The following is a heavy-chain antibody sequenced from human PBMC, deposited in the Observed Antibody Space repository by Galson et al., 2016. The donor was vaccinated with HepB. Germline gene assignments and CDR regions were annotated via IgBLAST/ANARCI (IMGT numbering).Heavy chain of an antibody. V-gene: IGHV3-43D*03. D-gene: IGHD1-26*01. CDR3: TKASGSDYYFDY. J-gene: IGHJ4*02. CDR1: GFTFDDFV. Sequence: SLRLSCAASGFTFDDFVIHWVRQAPGKGPEWVALINWDGSATFYADSVKGRFTISRDNRKNSLYLQMNSLTPDDTALYYCTKASGSDYYFDYWGRGTLVTVSS. CDR2: INWDGSAT.